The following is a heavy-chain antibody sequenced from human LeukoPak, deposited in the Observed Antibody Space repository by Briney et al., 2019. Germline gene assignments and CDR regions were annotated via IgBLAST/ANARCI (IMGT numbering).Heavy chain of an antibody. CDR3: ARHPRYGGDSGVFDS. V-gene: IGHV4-39*01. D-gene: IGHD4-23*01. CDR1: GGSISTSIYY. CDR2: IYYSGST. J-gene: IGHJ4*02. Sequence: SETLSLTCTVSGGSISTSIYYWGWIRQPPGKGLEWIGSIYYSGSTYYNPSPQSRVTISVDTSKDHFSLKLSSVTAADTAVYYCARHPRYGGDSGVFDSWGQGTLVTVSS.